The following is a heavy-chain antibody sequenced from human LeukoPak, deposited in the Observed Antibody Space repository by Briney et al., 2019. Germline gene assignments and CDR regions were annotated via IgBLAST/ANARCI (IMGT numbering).Heavy chain of an antibody. J-gene: IGHJ2*01. CDR2: IYSDGST. D-gene: IGHD3-22*01. CDR3: ARNDYYGSSVPVFFDL. V-gene: IGHV3-53*01. CDR1: GFNVSRNY. Sequence: GGSLRLSCAASGFNVSRNYMSWVRQAPGKGLDWVSLIYSDGSTYYADPVKGRFTISRDNSKSTIFLQMNNLRAEDTAVYYCARNDYYGSSVPVFFDLWGRGTPVTVSS.